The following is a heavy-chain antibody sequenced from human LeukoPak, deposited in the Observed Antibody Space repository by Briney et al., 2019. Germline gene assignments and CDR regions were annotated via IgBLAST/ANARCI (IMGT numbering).Heavy chain of an antibody. V-gene: IGHV3-30-3*01. D-gene: IGHD6-19*01. CDR3: ARAPVRGAVAGVDY. J-gene: IGHJ4*02. CDR1: GFTFNNYA. Sequence: GGSLRLSRAASGFTFNNYAMHWVRQAPGKGLEWVAVVTYDGNNQYYADSVKGRFTVSRDNSRNTVNLQMNSLRGEDTAVYYCARAPVRGAVAGVDYWGQGTLVTVSS. CDR2: VTYDGNNQ.